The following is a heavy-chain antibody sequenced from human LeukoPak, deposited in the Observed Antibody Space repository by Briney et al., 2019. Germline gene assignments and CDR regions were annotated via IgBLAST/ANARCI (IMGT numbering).Heavy chain of an antibody. CDR1: GGSISSYY. J-gene: IGHJ4*02. CDR3: ARAGGSHYDILTGYYTSFDY. V-gene: IGHV4-59*01. D-gene: IGHD3-9*01. Sequence: SETLSLTCTVSGGSISSYYWSWIRQPPGKGLEWIGYIYYSGSTNYNPSLKSRVTISVDTSKNQFSLKLSSVTAADTAVYYCARAGGSHYDILTGYYTSFDYWGQGTLVTVSS. CDR2: IYYSGST.